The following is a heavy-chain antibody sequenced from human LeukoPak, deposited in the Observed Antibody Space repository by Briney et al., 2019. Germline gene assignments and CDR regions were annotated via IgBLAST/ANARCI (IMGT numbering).Heavy chain of an antibody. Sequence: GASVKVSCKASGYNFGIYDITWVRQAPGQGLEWMGWISAENGNTNYAQKFQGRVTVTADTSTSTAYLDLRSLRSDDTAVYYCARAGATVTTNFDNWGQGTLVTVSS. V-gene: IGHV1-18*01. D-gene: IGHD4-17*01. CDR3: ARAGATVTTNFDN. CDR2: ISAENGNT. CDR1: GYNFGIYD. J-gene: IGHJ4*02.